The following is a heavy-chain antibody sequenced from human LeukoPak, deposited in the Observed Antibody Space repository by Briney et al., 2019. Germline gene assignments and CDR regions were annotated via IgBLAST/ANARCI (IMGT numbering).Heavy chain of an antibody. CDR3: ARLHGSGSFQYFDY. CDR2: IYYSGST. Sequence: SETLSLTCTVSGGSISSYYWSWIRQPPGKGLEWIGYIYYSGSTNYNPSLKSRVTISVDTSKNQFSLKLSSVTAADTAVYYCARLHGSGSFQYFDYWGQGTLVTVSS. V-gene: IGHV4-59*08. J-gene: IGHJ4*02. CDR1: GGSISSYY. D-gene: IGHD3-10*01.